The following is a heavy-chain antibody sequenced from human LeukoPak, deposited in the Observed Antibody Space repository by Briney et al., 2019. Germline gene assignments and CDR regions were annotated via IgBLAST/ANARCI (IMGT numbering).Heavy chain of an antibody. CDR1: GFTFSNAW. D-gene: IGHD3-22*01. CDR3: TTGGIGNYYDSSGYPRDY. Sequence: GGSLRLSCAASGFTFSNAWMSWVRQAPGKGLEWVGHIKSKTDGGTTDYAAPVKGRFTISRDDSKNTLYLQMNSLKTEDTAVYYCTTGGIGNYYDSSGYPRDYWGQGTLVTVSS. CDR2: IKSKTDGGTT. V-gene: IGHV3-15*01. J-gene: IGHJ4*02.